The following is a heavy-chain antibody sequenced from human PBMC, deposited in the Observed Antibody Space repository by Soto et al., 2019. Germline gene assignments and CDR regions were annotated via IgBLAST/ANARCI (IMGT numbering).Heavy chain of an antibody. CDR1: GGSISSYY. CDR3: ARRSSGSAFDY. CDR2: VYYSGST. Sequence: QVQLQESGPGLVKPSETLSLTCTVSGGSISSYYWSWIRQPPGKGLEWIGYVYYSGSTNYNPSLKSRVTLSVDTSKSQFSLKLSSVTAADTAIYYCARRSSGSAFDYWGQGTLVTVSS. V-gene: IGHV4-59*08. D-gene: IGHD3-10*01. J-gene: IGHJ4*02.